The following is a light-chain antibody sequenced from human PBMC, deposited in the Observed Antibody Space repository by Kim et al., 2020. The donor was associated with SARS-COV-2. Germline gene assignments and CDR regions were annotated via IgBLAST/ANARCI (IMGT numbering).Light chain of an antibody. CDR3: QQSYSTLYS. Sequence: SASVGDRVTITCRASQSISIYLNWYQQKPGKAPKLLIYAASSLQSGVPSRFSGSGSGTDFTLTISSLQPEDFATYYCQQSYSTLYSFGQGTKLEIK. J-gene: IGKJ2*03. CDR1: QSISIY. V-gene: IGKV1-39*01. CDR2: AAS.